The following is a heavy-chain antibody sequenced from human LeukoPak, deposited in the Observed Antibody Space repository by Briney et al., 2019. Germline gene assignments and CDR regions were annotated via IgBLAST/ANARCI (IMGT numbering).Heavy chain of an antibody. J-gene: IGHJ4*02. V-gene: IGHV4-31*03. CDR3: ASCHEYYYGSGSYWIFEY. Sequence: PSETLSLTCTVSGGSISSGGYYWSWIRQHPGKGLEWIGYIYYSGSTYYNPSLKSRVTISVDTSKNQFSLKLSSVTAADTAVYYCASCHEYYYGSGSYWIFEYWGQGTLVTVSS. CDR2: IYYSGST. CDR1: GGSISSGGYY. D-gene: IGHD3-10*01.